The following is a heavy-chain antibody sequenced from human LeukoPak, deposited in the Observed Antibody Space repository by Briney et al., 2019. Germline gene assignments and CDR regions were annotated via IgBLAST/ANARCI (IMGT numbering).Heavy chain of an antibody. Sequence: SETLSLTCAVYGGSFSGYYWSWIRQPPGKGLEWIGEINHSGSTNYNPSLKSRVTISVDTSKNQFSLKLSSVTAADTAVYYCARARSSGYYYGGVFDYWGQGTLVTVSS. CDR2: INHSGST. J-gene: IGHJ4*02. D-gene: IGHD3-22*01. V-gene: IGHV4-34*01. CDR1: GGSFSGYY. CDR3: ARARSSGYYYGGVFDY.